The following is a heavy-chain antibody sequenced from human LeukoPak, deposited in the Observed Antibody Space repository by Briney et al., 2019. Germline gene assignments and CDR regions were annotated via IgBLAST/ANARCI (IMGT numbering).Heavy chain of an antibody. CDR1: GFTFSTYA. V-gene: IGHV3-23*01. CDR2: ISGSGGNT. D-gene: IGHD3-22*01. CDR3: ARDGYYYDSSGYYDY. Sequence: PGGSLRLSCAASGFTFSTYAMSWVRQAPGKGLEWVSSISGSGGNTYYADSVKGRFTISRDNSKNSLYLQMNSLRDEDTAVYYCARDGYYYDSSGYYDYWGQGTLVTVSS. J-gene: IGHJ4*02.